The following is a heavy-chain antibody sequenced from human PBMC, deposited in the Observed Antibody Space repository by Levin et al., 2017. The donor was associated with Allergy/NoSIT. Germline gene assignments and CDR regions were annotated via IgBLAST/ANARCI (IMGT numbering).Heavy chain of an antibody. Sequence: GGSLRLSCAASGFTLSSYTMHWVRQAPGKGLEWAASVSSSSSYIYYADSVKGRFTISRDNAKNSLYLEMNSMRAEDTAVYYCARGLLGLLRTSAFDIWGQGTMVTVSS. D-gene: IGHD1-14*01. CDR3: ARGLLGLLRTSAFDI. J-gene: IGHJ3*02. CDR1: GFTLSSYT. V-gene: IGHV3-21*01. CDR2: VSSSSSYI.